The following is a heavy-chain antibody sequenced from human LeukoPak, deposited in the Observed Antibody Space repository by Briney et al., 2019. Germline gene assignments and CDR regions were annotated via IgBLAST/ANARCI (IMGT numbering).Heavy chain of an antibody. V-gene: IGHV3-23*01. Sequence: GGSLRLSCAASGFTFSSYAMSWVRQAPGKGLEWVSGISGSGGSGGSTYYADSVKGRFTISRDNAKNSLYLQMNSLRAEDTAVYYCARDRGRLLAAASDYWGQGTLVTVSS. CDR2: ISGSGGSGGST. D-gene: IGHD6-13*01. CDR1: GFTFSSYA. J-gene: IGHJ4*02. CDR3: ARDRGRLLAAASDY.